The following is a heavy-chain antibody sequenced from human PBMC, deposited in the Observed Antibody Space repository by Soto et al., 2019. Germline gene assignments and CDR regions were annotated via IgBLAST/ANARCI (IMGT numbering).Heavy chain of an antibody. Sequence: QVRLQQWGAGLLKPSETLSLTCAVFGGSFSASSWTWIRQPPGKGLEWIGQINHSGSTNYNPSLKSRVTISMDTSKNQFSLRLTSVTAADTATYYCSRGGGSDPYFDSWGQGSLVAVSS. CDR3: SRGGGSDPYFDS. J-gene: IGHJ4*02. D-gene: IGHD5-12*01. CDR2: INHSGST. V-gene: IGHV4-34*01. CDR1: GGSFSASS.